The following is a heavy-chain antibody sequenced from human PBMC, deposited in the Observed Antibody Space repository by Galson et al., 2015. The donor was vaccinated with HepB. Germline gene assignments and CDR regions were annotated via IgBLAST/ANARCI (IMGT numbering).Heavy chain of an antibody. CDR2: IRSKGYGGTT. V-gene: IGHV3-49*03. CDR1: GFTFGDYA. CDR3: TKAALRSYYYFDY. Sequence: SLRLSCAASGFTFGDYAMSWFRQAPGKGPEWVGFIRSKGYGGTTEYAASVKGRFTISRDDSTSIAYLQMNSLKTEDTAVYYCTKAALRSYYYFDYWGQGTLVTVSS. D-gene: IGHD3-10*01. J-gene: IGHJ4*02.